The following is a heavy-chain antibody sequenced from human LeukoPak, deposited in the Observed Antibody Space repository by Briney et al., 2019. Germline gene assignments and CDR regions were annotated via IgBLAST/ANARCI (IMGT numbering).Heavy chain of an antibody. D-gene: IGHD3-9*01. Sequence: SETLSLTCAGYGGSFSGSYWSWIRQPPGKGLEWIGEINHSGSTNYNPSLKSRVTISVDTSKNQFSLKLSSVTAADTAVYYCARGPSFDILTGYSIPPYYFDYWGQGTLVTVSS. CDR1: GGSFSGSY. CDR3: ARGPSFDILTGYSIPPYYFDY. CDR2: INHSGST. V-gene: IGHV4-34*01. J-gene: IGHJ4*02.